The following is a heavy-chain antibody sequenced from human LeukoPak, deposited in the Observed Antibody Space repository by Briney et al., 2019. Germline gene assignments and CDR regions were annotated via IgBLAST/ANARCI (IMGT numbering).Heavy chain of an antibody. J-gene: IGHJ4*02. CDR2: ISWNSGSI. CDR1: GFTFDDYA. CDR3: AKDIAAAGNHFDY. Sequence: PGRSLRLSCAASGFTFDDYAMHWVRQAPGKGLEWVSGISWNSGSIGYADSVKGRFTISRDNAKNSLYLQMNSLRAEDTALYYCAKDIAAAGNHFDYWAREPWSPSPQ. D-gene: IGHD6-13*01. V-gene: IGHV3-9*01.